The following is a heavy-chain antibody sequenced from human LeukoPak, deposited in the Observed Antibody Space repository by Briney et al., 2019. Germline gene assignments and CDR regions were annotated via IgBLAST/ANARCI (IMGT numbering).Heavy chain of an antibody. V-gene: IGHV1-69*13. D-gene: IGHD2-2*01. J-gene: IGHJ6*03. CDR1: GGTFSSYA. CDR3: ARDVVVVPVASHYYYYMDV. Sequence: SVKVSCKASGGTFSSYAISWVRQAPGQGLEWMGGIIPIFGTANYAQKFQGRVTITADESTSTAYMELSSLRSEDTAVYYCARDVVVVPVASHYYYYMDVWGKGTTVTVSS. CDR2: IIPIFGTA.